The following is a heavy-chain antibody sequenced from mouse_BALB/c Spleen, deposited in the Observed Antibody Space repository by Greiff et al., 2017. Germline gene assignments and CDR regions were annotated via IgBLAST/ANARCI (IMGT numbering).Heavy chain of an antibody. V-gene: IGHV1-54*01. Sequence: QVQLKESGAELVRPGTSVKVSCKASGYAFTNYLIEWVKQRPGQGLEWIGVINPGSGGTNYNEKFKGKATLTADKSSSTAYMQLSSLTSDDSAVYFCARRDGKGYFDYWGQGTTLTVSS. CDR2: INPGSGGT. J-gene: IGHJ2*01. CDR1: GYAFTNYL. D-gene: IGHD2-1*01. CDR3: ARRDGKGYFDY.